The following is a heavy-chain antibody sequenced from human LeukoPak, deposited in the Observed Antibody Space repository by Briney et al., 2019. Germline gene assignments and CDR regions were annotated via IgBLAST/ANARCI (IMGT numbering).Heavy chain of an antibody. D-gene: IGHD7-27*01. CDR2: ISDGGTST. V-gene: IGHV3-23*01. J-gene: IGHJ4*02. Sequence: GGSLRLSCAASGFTFSSYSMNWVRQAPGKGLEWVSGISDGGTSTSYADSVKGRFTISRDNSKNMLYLQMNSLRAEDTAIYYCVKTTRPLGAFDYWGQGTLVTVSS. CDR3: VKTTRPLGAFDY. CDR1: GFTFSSYS.